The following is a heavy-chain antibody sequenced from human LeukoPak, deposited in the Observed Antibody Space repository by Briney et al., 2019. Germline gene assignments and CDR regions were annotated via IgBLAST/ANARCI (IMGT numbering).Heavy chain of an antibody. J-gene: IGHJ5*02. D-gene: IGHD3-10*01. Sequence: GGSLRLSCLASGFTFSNFGMSWVRHTPGKGLEWVSAISETADATFYADSVQGRFTISRDNSKNTLYLQMNSLGADDTAVYYCASHCGSGSNNWLDPWGQGTLVTVSS. CDR2: ISETADAT. CDR3: ASHCGSGSNNWLDP. V-gene: IGHV3-23*01. CDR1: GFTFSNFG.